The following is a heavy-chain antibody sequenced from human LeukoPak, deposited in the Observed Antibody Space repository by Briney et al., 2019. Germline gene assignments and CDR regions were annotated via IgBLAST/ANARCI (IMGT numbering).Heavy chain of an antibody. Sequence: GASVKVSCKASGYTFTSYDINWVRQATGQGLEWMGWMNPNSGNTGYAQKFQGRVTITRNTSISTAYMELSSLRSEDTAVYYCARVSTPYFGVENWFDPWGQGTLVTVSS. CDR1: GYTFTSYD. V-gene: IGHV1-8*03. CDR2: MNPNSGNT. D-gene: IGHD3-3*01. CDR3: ARVSTPYFGVENWFDP. J-gene: IGHJ5*02.